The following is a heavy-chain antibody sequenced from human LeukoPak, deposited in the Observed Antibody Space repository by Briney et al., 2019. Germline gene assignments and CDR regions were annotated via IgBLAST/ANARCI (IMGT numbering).Heavy chain of an antibody. D-gene: IGHD6-19*01. J-gene: IGHJ4*02. CDR3: ARVNQGTAVASDY. CDR1: GGSISSYY. CDR2: IYTSVST. V-gene: IGHV4-4*07. Sequence: SETLSLTCTVSGGSISSYYWSWIRQPAGKGLEWIWRIYTSVSTNYNASLKSRVTMSVDTSKNQLSLKMISVTAADTAVYYCARVNQGTAVASDYWGEGTLVTVSS.